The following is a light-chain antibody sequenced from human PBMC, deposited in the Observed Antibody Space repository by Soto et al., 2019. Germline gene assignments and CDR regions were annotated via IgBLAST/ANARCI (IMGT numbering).Light chain of an antibody. Sequence: DIQMTQSPSSLSASVVDRVTITFRASQSISSYLNWYQQKPGKAPKLLIYDASSLESGVPSRFSGSGSGTDFTLTISSLQPEDFATYYCQQSYSTPRTFGGGTKVDIK. V-gene: IGKV1-39*01. CDR1: QSISSY. CDR3: QQSYSTPRT. CDR2: DAS. J-gene: IGKJ4*01.